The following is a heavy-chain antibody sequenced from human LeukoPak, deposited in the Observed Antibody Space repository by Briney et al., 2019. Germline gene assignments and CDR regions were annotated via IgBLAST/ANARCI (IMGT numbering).Heavy chain of an antibody. D-gene: IGHD5-12*01. CDR3: ARVVDTGYDSDY. J-gene: IGHJ4*02. CDR2: ISSGGRTI. V-gene: IGHV3-48*03. Sequence: GGSLRLSCAASGFTFSSYEMNWVRQVPGKGLEWVAYISSGGRTIRYADSVEGRFTISRDNAKKSVFLQMNGLRAEDTAVYCCARVVDTGYDSDYWGLGTLVTVSS. CDR1: GFTFSSYE.